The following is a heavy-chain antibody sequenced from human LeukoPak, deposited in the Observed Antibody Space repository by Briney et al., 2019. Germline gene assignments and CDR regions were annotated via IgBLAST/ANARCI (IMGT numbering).Heavy chain of an antibody. CDR2: ISSSSYYI. V-gene: IGHV3-21*01. CDR1: GFTFDDYA. CDR3: ARAAAETGAFRDNWFDP. D-gene: IGHD6-19*01. J-gene: IGHJ5*02. Sequence: PGGSLRLSCAASGFTFDDYAMHWVRQAPGKGLEWVSSISSSSYYIYYADSVKGRFTISRDNAKNSLYLQMNSLRAEDTAVYYCARAAAETGAFRDNWFDPWGQGTLVTVSS.